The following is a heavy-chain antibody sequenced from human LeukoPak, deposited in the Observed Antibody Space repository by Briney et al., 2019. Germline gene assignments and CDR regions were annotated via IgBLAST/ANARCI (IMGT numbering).Heavy chain of an antibody. Sequence: SETLSLTCTVSGGSISSYYWSWIRQPPGKGLEWIGYIYYSGSTNYNPSLKSRVTISVDTSKNQFSLKLSSVTAADTAVYYCARDRGEQQLGTFDYWGQGTLVTVSS. D-gene: IGHD6-13*01. V-gene: IGHV4-59*01. CDR2: IYYSGST. CDR1: GGSISSYY. J-gene: IGHJ4*02. CDR3: ARDRGEQQLGTFDY.